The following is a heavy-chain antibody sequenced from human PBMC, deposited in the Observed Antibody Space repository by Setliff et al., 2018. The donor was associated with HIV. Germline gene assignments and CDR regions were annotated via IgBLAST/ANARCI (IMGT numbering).Heavy chain of an antibody. CDR2: IVPVLGIT. D-gene: IGHD7-27*01. J-gene: IGHJ3*02. CDR1: GGTFNNDA. CDR3: ARIPTGGAFDI. Sequence: GASVKVSCKASGGTFNNDAISWVRQAPGQGLEWMGGIVPVLGITNYSPKFQGRVTITTDESTTTAYMDLSSLRSGDTAVYYCARIPTGGAFDIWGQGTVVTVSS. V-gene: IGHV1-69*10.